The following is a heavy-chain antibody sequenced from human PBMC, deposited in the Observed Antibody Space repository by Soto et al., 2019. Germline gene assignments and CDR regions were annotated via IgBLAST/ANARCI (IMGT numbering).Heavy chain of an antibody. CDR2: IKQDGSEK. CDR3: ARGGDYGDYDYFDY. V-gene: IGHV3-7*05. CDR1: GFTFSSYW. J-gene: IGHJ4*02. Sequence: GGSLRLSCAASGFTFSSYWMSWVRQAPGKGLEWVANIKQDGSEKYYVDSVKGRFTISRDNAKNSLYLQMNSLRAEDTAVYYCARGGDYGDYDYFDYWGQGTLVTVSS. D-gene: IGHD4-17*01.